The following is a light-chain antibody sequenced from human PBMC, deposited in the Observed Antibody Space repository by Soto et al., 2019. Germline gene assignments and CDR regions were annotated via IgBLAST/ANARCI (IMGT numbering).Light chain of an antibody. CDR1: QSVGSK. V-gene: IGKV3-15*01. CDR3: QQYNNWPPFT. Sequence: EIVMTQSPATLSVSPGERASLSCRASQSVGSKLPWYQHKPGQATRLLIYNASTRATGFPARFSGSGSGTEFTLTISSLQPEDFAVYYCQQYNNWPPFTFGPGTKVDIK. J-gene: IGKJ3*01. CDR2: NAS.